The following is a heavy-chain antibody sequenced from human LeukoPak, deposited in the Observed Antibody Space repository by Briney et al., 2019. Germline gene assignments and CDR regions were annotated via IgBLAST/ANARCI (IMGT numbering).Heavy chain of an antibody. CDR1: GGSIRSYY. J-gene: IGHJ3*02. D-gene: IGHD1-7*01. CDR3: AREITGTTWAFDI. Sequence: SETLSLTCTVSGGSIRSYYWSWIRQPPGKGLQWIGYIYYSGSTKYNPSLKSRVTISVDTSKNQFALRLSSVTAADTAVYYCAREITGTTWAFDIWGQGTLVTVSS. CDR2: IYYSGST. V-gene: IGHV4-59*08.